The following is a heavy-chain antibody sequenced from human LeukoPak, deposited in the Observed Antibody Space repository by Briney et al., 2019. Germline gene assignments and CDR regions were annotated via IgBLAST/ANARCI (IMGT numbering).Heavy chain of an antibody. CDR3: AKDRYSGSPYYFDY. CDR2: ISPGGGTT. V-gene: IGHV3-23*01. D-gene: IGHD1-26*01. Sequence: GGSLRLSCAVSGFAFGSEAMSWVRQSPARGLEWVASISPGGGTTYYADYVKGRFTISRDNSNNSLFVQMNSLRVEDTAVYYCAKDRYSGSPYYFDYWGQGTLVTVSS. CDR1: GFAFGSEA. J-gene: IGHJ4*02.